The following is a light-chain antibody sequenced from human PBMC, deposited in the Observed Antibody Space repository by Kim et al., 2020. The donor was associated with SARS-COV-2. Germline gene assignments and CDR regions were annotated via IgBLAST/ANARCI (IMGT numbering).Light chain of an antibody. J-gene: IGKJ1*01. CDR2: GAS. V-gene: IGKV3-15*01. CDR1: QSVNSN. CDR3: QQHNNWPRT. Sequence: VSPGERVTLSCRASQSVNSNLVWYQQKLGQAPRLLSSGASTRATGIPARFSASGSGTEFTLTISSLQSEDFAVYYCQQHNNWPRTFGQGTKVEIK.